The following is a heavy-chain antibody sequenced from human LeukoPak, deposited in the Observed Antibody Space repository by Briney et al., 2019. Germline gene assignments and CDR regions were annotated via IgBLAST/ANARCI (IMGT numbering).Heavy chain of an antibody. D-gene: IGHD3-16*02. V-gene: IGHV4-38-2*01. CDR2: INHSGST. Sequence: PSETLSLTCAVSGYSISSGYYWGWIRQPPGKGLEWIGEINHSGSTNYNPSLKSRVTISVDTSKNQFSLKLSSVTAADTAVYYCARGRGYVWGSYRYRLSFDYWGQGTLVTVSS. CDR3: ARGRGYVWGSYRYRLSFDY. J-gene: IGHJ4*02. CDR1: GYSISSGYY.